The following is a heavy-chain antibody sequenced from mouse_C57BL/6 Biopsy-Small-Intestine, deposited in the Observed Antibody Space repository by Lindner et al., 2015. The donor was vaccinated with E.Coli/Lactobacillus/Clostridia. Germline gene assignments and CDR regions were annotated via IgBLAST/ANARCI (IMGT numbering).Heavy chain of an antibody. J-gene: IGHJ4*01. D-gene: IGHD2-13*01. CDR1: GGTFSSYA. Sequence: SVKVSCKASGGTFSSYAISWVRQAPGQGLEWMGGIVPIFGTANDAQKFQGRVTITADESTSTAFMELSSLRSEDTAVYYCARGWNYGDYRAPYGYWGQGTLVTVSS. CDR2: IVPIFGTA. V-gene: IGHV1-81*01. CDR3: ARGWNYGDYRAPYGY.